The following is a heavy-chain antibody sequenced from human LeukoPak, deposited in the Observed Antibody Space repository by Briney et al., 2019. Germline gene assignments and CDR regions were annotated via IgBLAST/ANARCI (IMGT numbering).Heavy chain of an antibody. CDR1: GYTFTGYY. D-gene: IGHD3-10*01. CDR2: IYPNSGGT. J-gene: IGHJ3*02. V-gene: IGHV1-2*02. CDR3: ARFRSHGDDGFDI. Sequence: ASVKVSCKASGYTFTGYYIHWVRQAPGQGLEWMGWIYPNSGGTNYAQKIQGRVTMTRDTSISTAYMELRGLRSDDTAMYYCARFRSHGDDGFDIWGQGTMVTVSS.